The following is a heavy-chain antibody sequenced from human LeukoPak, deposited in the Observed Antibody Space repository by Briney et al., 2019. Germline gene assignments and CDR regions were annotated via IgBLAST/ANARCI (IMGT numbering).Heavy chain of an antibody. D-gene: IGHD3-10*01. Sequence: GGSLRLSCAASGFTFSTYSMNWVRQAPGKGLEWVSYISPSSRTIYYADSVKGRFTISRDNSKNTLYLQMNSLRAEDTAVYYCAKGLFGSGSVGYFDYWGQGTLVTVSS. V-gene: IGHV3-48*01. CDR2: ISPSSRTI. CDR1: GFTFSTYS. CDR3: AKGLFGSGSVGYFDY. J-gene: IGHJ4*02.